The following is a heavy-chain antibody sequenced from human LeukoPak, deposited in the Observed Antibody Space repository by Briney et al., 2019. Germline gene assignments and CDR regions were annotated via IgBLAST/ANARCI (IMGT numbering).Heavy chain of an antibody. J-gene: IGHJ5*02. CDR3: AQVEEEYGDSPGGWFDP. D-gene: IGHD4-17*01. CDR1: GYTFTGYY. V-gene: IGHV1-2*02. CDR2: INPNSGGT. Sequence: ASVKVACKASGYTFTGYYMHWVRQAPGQGLEWMGWINPNSGGTNYAQKVQGRVTMTRDTSISTAYMELSRLRSDDTAVYYCAQVEEEYGDSPGGWFDPWGQGTLVTVSS.